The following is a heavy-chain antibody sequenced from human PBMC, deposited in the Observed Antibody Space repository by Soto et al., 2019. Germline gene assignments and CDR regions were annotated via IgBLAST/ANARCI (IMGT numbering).Heavy chain of an antibody. CDR3: TAITWFRGMDV. CDR2: TYYKSKWNN. J-gene: IGHJ6*02. D-gene: IGHD3-10*01. V-gene: IGHV6-1*01. CDR1: GDSVSSNSAG. Sequence: QTLSLTCAISGDSVSSNSAGWNWIRQSPSRGLEWLGRTYYKSKWNNDYALSVKSRITINPDTSKNQFSLHLYSVTPEDTAVYSCTAITWFRGMDVWGQGTPVTVSS.